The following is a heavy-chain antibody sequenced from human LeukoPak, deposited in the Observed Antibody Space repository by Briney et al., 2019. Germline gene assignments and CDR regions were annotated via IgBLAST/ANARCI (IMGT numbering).Heavy chain of an antibody. D-gene: IGHD3-22*01. CDR2: IWYDGSNK. Sequence: GGSLRLSCAASAFTFSSYGMHLVRQAPGKGLEWVAVIWYDGSNKYYADSVKGRFTISRDNSKNTLYLQMNSLRAEDTAVYYCARDLDSSGYYFDYWGQGTLVTVSS. CDR3: ARDLDSSGYYFDY. J-gene: IGHJ4*02. V-gene: IGHV3-33*01. CDR1: AFTFSSYG.